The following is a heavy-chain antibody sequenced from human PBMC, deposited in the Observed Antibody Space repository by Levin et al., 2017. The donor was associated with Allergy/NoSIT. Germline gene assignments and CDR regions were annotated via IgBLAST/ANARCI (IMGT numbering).Heavy chain of an antibody. CDR3: ARFGYCSSVSCYIDY. CDR2: VHYSGST. Sequence: SQTLSLTCTVSGGSISSGFYYWGWICQPPGKGLEWIGNVHYSGSTSYNSSLKTRLTIPLDTSKNQFDLNLRFVTAADTAVYYCARFGYCSSVSCYIDYWGQGTLVTVSS. J-gene: IGHJ4*02. D-gene: IGHD2-2*02. CDR1: GGSISSGFYY. V-gene: IGHV4-39*06.